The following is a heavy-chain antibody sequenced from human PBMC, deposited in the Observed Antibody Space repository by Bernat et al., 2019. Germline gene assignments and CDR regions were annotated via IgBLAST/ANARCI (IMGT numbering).Heavy chain of an antibody. CDR2: ISAYNGNT. V-gene: IGHV1-18*01. CDR3: ARGSYYDFWSGYFSDYYYYMDV. D-gene: IGHD3-3*01. CDR1: GYTFTSYG. J-gene: IGHJ6*03. Sequence: QVQLVQSGAEVKKPGASVKVSCKASGYTFTSYGISWVRQAPGQGLEWMGWISAYNGNTNYAQKLQGRVTMTSDTSTSTAYMELRNMRADDTAVYYCARGSYYDFWSGYFSDYYYYMDVWGKGTTVTVSS.